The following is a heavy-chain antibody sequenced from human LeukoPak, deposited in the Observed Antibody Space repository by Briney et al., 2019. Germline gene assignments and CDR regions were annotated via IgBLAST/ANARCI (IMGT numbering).Heavy chain of an antibody. CDR2: IYYSGST. CDR3: ARDYRKYDSSGYYYRSFDY. D-gene: IGHD3-22*01. J-gene: IGHJ4*02. CDR1: GGSISSYY. Sequence: SETLSLTCTVSGGSISSYYWSWIRQPPGKGLEWIGYIYYSGSTNYNPSLKSRVTISVDTSKNQFSLKLSSVTAADTAVYYCARDYRKYDSSGYYYRSFDYWGQGTLVTVSS. V-gene: IGHV4-59*01.